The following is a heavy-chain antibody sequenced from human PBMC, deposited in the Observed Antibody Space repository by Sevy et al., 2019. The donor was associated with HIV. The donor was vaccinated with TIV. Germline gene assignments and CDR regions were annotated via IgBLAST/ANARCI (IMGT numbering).Heavy chain of an antibody. CDR3: ARGGAGSGSYYPFDY. V-gene: IGHV4-31*03. Sequence: SETLSLTCTVSGGSISSGGYYWSWIRQHPGKGLEWIGYIYYSGSTYYNPSLKSRVTISVDTSKNQFSLKLSSVTAAETAVYYCARGGAGSGSYYPFDYWGQGTLVTVSS. J-gene: IGHJ4*02. CDR1: GGSISSGGYY. CDR2: IYYSGST. D-gene: IGHD3-10*01.